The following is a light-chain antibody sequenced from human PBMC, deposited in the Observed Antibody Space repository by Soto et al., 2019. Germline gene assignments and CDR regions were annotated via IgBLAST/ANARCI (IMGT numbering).Light chain of an antibody. J-gene: IGKJ1*01. CDR1: HNINTY. CDR3: QQYNSYWT. Sequence: DIQMTQSPSSLSASVGDRVAITCRASHNINTYLNWYQQRPGKAPKLLIYDASSLESGVPSRFSGSGSGTEFTLTITSLQPDDSATYYCQQYNSYWTFGQGTKVDI. V-gene: IGKV1-5*01. CDR2: DAS.